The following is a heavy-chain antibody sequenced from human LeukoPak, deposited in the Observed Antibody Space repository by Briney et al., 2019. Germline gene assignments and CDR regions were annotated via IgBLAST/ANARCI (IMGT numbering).Heavy chain of an antibody. CDR2: ISSNGGST. Sequence: PGGSLRLSCSASGFTFSSYAMHWVRQAPGKGLEYVSAISSNGGSTYYADSVKGRFTISRDNSKNTLYLQMSSLSAEDTAVYYCVKSADDSYGPTFDYWGQGTLVTVSS. V-gene: IGHV3-64D*06. D-gene: IGHD5-18*01. CDR1: GFTFSSYA. CDR3: VKSADDSYGPTFDY. J-gene: IGHJ4*02.